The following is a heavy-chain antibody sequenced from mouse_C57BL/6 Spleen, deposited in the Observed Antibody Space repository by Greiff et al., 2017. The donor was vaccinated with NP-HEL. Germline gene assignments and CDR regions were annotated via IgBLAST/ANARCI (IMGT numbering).Heavy chain of an antibody. Sequence: VQLQQSGAELVKPGASVKISCKASGYAFSSYWMNWVKQRPGKGLEWIGQIYPGDGDTNYNGKFKGKATLTADKSSSTAYMQLSSLTSEDSAVYFCARRGYDYDDSFYWYFDVWGTGTTVTVSS. CDR2: IYPGDGDT. CDR3: ARRGYDYDDSFYWYFDV. D-gene: IGHD2-4*01. J-gene: IGHJ1*03. V-gene: IGHV1-80*01. CDR1: GYAFSSYW.